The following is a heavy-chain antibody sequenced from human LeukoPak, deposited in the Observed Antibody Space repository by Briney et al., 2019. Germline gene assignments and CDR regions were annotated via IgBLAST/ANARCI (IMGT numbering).Heavy chain of an antibody. CDR3: ARGSRYCSSTSCALWPYGMDV. CDR1: GGSFSGYY. J-gene: IGHJ6*02. D-gene: IGHD2-2*01. V-gene: IGHV4-34*01. Sequence: PSETLSLTCAVYGGSFSGYYWSWIRQPPGKGLEWIGEINHSGSTNYNPSLKSRVTISVDTSKNQFSLKLSSVTAADTAVYYCARGSRYCSSTSCALWPYGMDVWGQGTTVTVSS. CDR2: INHSGST.